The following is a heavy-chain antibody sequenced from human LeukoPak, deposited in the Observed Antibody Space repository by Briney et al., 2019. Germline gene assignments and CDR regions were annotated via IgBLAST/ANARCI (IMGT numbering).Heavy chain of an antibody. J-gene: IGHJ3*02. CDR3: AREREPMTTVTRDAFDI. D-gene: IGHD4-17*01. CDR1: GYTFTSYY. Sequence: ASVTVSCKASGYTFTSYYMHWVRQAPGQGLEWMGWINPNSGGTNYAQKFQGRVTMTRDTSISTAYMELSRLRSDDTAVYYCAREREPMTTVTRDAFDIWGQGTMVTVSS. CDR2: INPNSGGT. V-gene: IGHV1-2*02.